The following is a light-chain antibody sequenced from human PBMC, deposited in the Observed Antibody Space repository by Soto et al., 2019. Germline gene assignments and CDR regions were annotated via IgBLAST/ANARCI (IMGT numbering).Light chain of an antibody. J-gene: IGLJ1*01. Sequence: QSVRNQAASGSGAPGQAVTISCTGNRRDGGVYNLVSWYQQHPGKAPKLMIYEGSKRPSGVSNRFSGSKSGNTASLTISGLQAEDEADYYCSSYEGSSTSLVYVFGTGTKVTVL. CDR1: RRDGGVYNL. V-gene: IGLV2-23*01. CDR2: EGS. CDR3: SSYEGSSTSLVYV.